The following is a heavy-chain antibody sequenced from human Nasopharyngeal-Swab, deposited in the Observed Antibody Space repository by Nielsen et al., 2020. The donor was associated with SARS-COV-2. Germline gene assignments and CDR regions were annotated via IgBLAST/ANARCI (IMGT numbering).Heavy chain of an antibody. CDR3: ARGWEYSSSSPNWFDP. Sequence: GESLKISCAASGFTFSSYEMNWVRQAPGKGLEWVSYISSSGSTIYYADSVKGRFIISRDNAKNSLYLQMNSLRAEDTAVYYCARGWEYSSSSPNWFDPWGQGTLVTVSS. V-gene: IGHV3-48*03. CDR2: ISSSGSTI. D-gene: IGHD6-6*01. CDR1: GFTFSSYE. J-gene: IGHJ5*02.